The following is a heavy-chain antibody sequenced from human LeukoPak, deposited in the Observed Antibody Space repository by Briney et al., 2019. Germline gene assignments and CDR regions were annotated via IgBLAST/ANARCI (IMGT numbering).Heavy chain of an antibody. D-gene: IGHD4-23*01. CDR3: ARDPGGNYDYYYYMDV. CDR2: IYYSGST. V-gene: IGHV4-30-4*01. Sequence: PSETLSLTCTVSGGSISSGVYYWSWIRQPPGKGLEWIGYIYYSGSTYYNPSLKSRVTISVDTSKNQFSLKLSSVTAADTAVYYCARDPGGNYDYYYYMDVWGKGTTVTVSS. J-gene: IGHJ6*03. CDR1: GGSISSGVYY.